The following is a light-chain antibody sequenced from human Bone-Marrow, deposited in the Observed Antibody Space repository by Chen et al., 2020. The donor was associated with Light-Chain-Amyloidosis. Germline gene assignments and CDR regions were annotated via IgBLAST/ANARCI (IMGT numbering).Light chain of an antibody. V-gene: IGLV2-11*01. J-gene: IGLJ2*01. CDR3: CAYACTYPCL. CDR1: SSDIGGYDY. CDR2: DVT. Sequence: QSALTQPHSVSGSPGQSVTISCTGTSSDIGGYDYVSCYQQYPGTAPKLIIYDVTNRSSGVPDRFSASKSANTASLTISGLQADDEAEYNCCAYACTYPCLFGGGTRLTVL.